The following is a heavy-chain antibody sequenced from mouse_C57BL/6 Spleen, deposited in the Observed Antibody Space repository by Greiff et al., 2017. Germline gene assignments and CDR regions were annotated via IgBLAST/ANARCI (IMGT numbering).Heavy chain of an antibody. CDR3: SRSGFGGSSYEYFDV. D-gene: IGHD1-1*01. CDR2: IDPSDSYT. CDR1: GYTFNSYW. J-gene: IGHJ1*03. V-gene: IGHV1-50*01. Sequence: QVQLQQPGAELVKPGASVKLSCKASGYTFNSYWMQWVKQRPGQGLEWIGEIDPSDSYTKYNQKFKGKATLTVDTSSSTAYMQLSSLTSEDSAVYCCSRSGFGGSSYEYFDVWGTGTTVTVSS.